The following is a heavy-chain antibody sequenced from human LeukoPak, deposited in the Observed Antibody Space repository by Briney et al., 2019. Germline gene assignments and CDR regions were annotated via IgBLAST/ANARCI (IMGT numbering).Heavy chain of an antibody. CDR2: IYSGGST. J-gene: IGHJ3*02. CDR3: ARVKGAVAGTRAFDI. D-gene: IGHD6-19*01. CDR1: GFTVSSNY. Sequence: PGGSLRLSCAASGFTVSSNYMSWVRQAPGKGLEWVSVIYSGGSTYYADSVKGRFTISRDNSKNTLYLQMNSLRAEDTAVYYCARVKGAVAGTRAFDIWGQGTMVTVSS. V-gene: IGHV3-66*01.